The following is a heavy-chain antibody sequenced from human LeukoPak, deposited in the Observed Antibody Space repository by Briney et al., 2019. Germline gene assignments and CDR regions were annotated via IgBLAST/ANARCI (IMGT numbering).Heavy chain of an antibody. J-gene: IGHJ4*02. V-gene: IGHV3-64*01. CDR1: GFTFSSYA. CDR2: LCGIGGST. Sequence: PGGSLRLSCAASGFTFSSYAMHRVRQAPGKGLEYVSALCGIGGSTYYANSVRGRFTISRDNSKNTLYLQMGSLRAEDMAVYYSARDFKAVAGSEETKYYFDYWGQGTLVTVSS. CDR3: ARDFKAVAGSEETKYYFDY. D-gene: IGHD6-19*01.